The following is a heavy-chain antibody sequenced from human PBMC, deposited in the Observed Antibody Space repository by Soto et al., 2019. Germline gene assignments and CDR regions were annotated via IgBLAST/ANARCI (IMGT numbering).Heavy chain of an antibody. D-gene: IGHD3-10*01. J-gene: IGHJ4*02. Sequence: EVQLLESGGGLVQPGGSLRLSCAASGFTFSSYAMSWVRQAPGKGLEWVSAISGSGGSTYYADSVKGRFTISRDNSKNTLDLQMNSLRAEDTAVYYCAKDWLAVRGEPPTDWGQGTLVTVSS. CDR3: AKDWLAVRGEPPTD. CDR1: GFTFSSYA. CDR2: ISGSGGST. V-gene: IGHV3-23*01.